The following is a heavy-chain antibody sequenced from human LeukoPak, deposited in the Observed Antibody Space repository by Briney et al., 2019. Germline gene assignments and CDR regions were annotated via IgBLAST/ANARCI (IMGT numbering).Heavy chain of an antibody. V-gene: IGHV3-7*03. CDR2: INRDGSEK. Sequence: PGGSLRLSRVVSGFTLSSRWMMWVRQAPGEGLEWMTNINRDGSEKNYVDSVKGRFTITRDNAENSLYLQMSSLKVEDSAIYYCATYDSWSGYNIAYWGQGTLVTVSS. J-gene: IGHJ4*02. D-gene: IGHD3-3*01. CDR3: ATYDSWSGYNIAY. CDR1: GFTLSSRW.